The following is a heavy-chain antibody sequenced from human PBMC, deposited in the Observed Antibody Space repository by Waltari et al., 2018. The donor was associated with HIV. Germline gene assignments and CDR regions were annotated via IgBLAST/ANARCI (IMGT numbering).Heavy chain of an antibody. Sequence: QVQLQQWGAGLLKPSETLSLTCAVYGGSFSGYYWSWIRQPPGKGLEWIGEINHSGSTNYNPSLKSRVTISVDTSKNQFSLKLSSVTAADTAVYYCARGSGTPTCSTSCQTPFDYWGQGTLVTVSS. CDR3: ARGSGTPTCSTSCQTPFDY. V-gene: IGHV4-34*01. J-gene: IGHJ4*02. D-gene: IGHD2-2*01. CDR2: INHSGST. CDR1: GGSFSGYY.